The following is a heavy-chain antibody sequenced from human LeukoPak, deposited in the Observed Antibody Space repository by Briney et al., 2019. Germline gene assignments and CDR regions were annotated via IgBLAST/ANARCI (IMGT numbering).Heavy chain of an antibody. J-gene: IGHJ6*02. CDR2: ISYDGSNK. Sequence: GRSLRLSCAASGFTFSSCAMHWVRQAPGKGLEWVAVISYDGSNKYYADSVKGRFTISRDNSKNTLYLQMNSLRAEDTAVYYCARDLKRYFDLLLSPYYYGMDVWGQGTTVTVSS. V-gene: IGHV3-30*04. CDR3: ARDLKRYFDLLLSPYYYGMDV. CDR1: GFTFSSCA. D-gene: IGHD3-9*01.